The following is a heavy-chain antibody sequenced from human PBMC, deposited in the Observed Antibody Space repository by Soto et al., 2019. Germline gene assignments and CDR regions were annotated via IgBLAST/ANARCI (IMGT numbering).Heavy chain of an antibody. CDR2: IYWDDDK. J-gene: IGHJ5*02. CDR1: GFSLSTSGVG. V-gene: IGHV2-5*02. CDR3: AHSLYEYVWGTNWFDP. Sequence: QITLKESGPTLVKPTQTLTLTCTFSGFSLSTSGVGVGWIRQPPGKALEWLALIYWDDDKRYSPSLKSRLTLTKDPSNNQVVLTMTTLDPVDTAKYYCAHSLYEYVWGTNWFDPWGQGTLGTVSS. D-gene: IGHD3-16*01.